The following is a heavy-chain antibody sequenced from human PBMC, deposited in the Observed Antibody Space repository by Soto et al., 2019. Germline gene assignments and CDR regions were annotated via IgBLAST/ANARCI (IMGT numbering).Heavy chain of an antibody. V-gene: IGHV1-3*01. D-gene: IGHD6-19*01. J-gene: IGHJ3*02. CDR2: INAGNGNT. CDR3: ARSPNKQWLVHDAFDI. Sequence: QVPLVQSGAEVKKPGASVKVSCKASGYTFTSYAMHWVRQAPGQRLEWMGWINAGNGNTKYSQKFQGRVTITRDTSASTAYMELSSLRSEDTAVYYCARSPNKQWLVHDAFDIWGQGTMVTVSS. CDR1: GYTFTSYA.